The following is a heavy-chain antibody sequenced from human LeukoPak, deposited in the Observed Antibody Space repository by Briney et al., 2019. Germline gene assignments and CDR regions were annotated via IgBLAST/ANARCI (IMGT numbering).Heavy chain of an antibody. CDR3: ARMGGYCSSTSCVRDYYYYYMDV. CDR2: ISSSGSTI. Sequence: PGGSLRLSCAASGFTFSSYSMNWVRQAPGKGLEWVSYISSSGSTIYYADSVKGRFTISRDNAKNSLYLQMNSLRAEDTAVYYCARMGGYCSSTSCVRDYYYYYMDVWGKGTTVTISS. D-gene: IGHD2-2*01. J-gene: IGHJ6*03. CDR1: GFTFSSYS. V-gene: IGHV3-48*04.